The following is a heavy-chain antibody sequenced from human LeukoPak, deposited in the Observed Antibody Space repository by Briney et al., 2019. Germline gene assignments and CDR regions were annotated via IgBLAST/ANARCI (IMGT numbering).Heavy chain of an antibody. CDR2: IYHSGST. CDR3: ARHEGPPHYYDSSDSGSDSFDI. D-gene: IGHD3-22*01. V-gene: IGHV4-38-2*01. J-gene: IGHJ3*02. Sequence: SETLSLTCAVSGYSISSDYYWGWIRQPPGKGLEWIGSIYHSGSTYYNPSLKSRVTISVDTSKNQFSLKLTSVTAADTAVYYCARHEGPPHYYDSSDSGSDSFDIWGQGTMVTVSS. CDR1: GYSISSDYY.